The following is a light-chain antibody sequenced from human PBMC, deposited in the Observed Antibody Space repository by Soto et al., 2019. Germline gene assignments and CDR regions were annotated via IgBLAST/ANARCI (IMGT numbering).Light chain of an antibody. CDR1: QSVSSS. V-gene: IGKV1-5*01. Sequence: DIQMTQSPSSLSASVGDRVIITCRASQSVSSSLAWYQQNPGKAPKLLIYDASSLKSGVPSRFSGSGSGTEFTLTISSLQPDDLATYYCQQYDSYSQSFGQGTRVEIK. J-gene: IGKJ1*01. CDR3: QQYDSYSQS. CDR2: DAS.